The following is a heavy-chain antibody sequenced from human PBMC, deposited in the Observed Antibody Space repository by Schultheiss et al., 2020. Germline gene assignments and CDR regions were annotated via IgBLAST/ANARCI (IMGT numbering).Heavy chain of an antibody. CDR2: INDSGST. CDR3: ARGGIVNIILDH. CDR1: GESFSGYY. V-gene: IGHV4-34*01. D-gene: IGHD2/OR15-2a*01. J-gene: IGHJ4*02. Sequence: SETLSLTCAVFGESFSGYYWSWIRQSPAKGLEWIGEINDSGSTKYNPSLKSRVTISVDSSRNHFFLNLSSVTAADTAVYFCARGGIVNIILDHWGQGAPVTVSS.